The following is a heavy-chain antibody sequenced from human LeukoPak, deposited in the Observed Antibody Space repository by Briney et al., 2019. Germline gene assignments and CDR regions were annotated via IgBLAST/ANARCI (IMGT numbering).Heavy chain of an antibody. CDR3: ASYYYDSSGYHYYYYYGMDV. V-gene: IGHV1-69*13. D-gene: IGHD3-22*01. CDR1: GGTFISYA. J-gene: IGHJ6*02. CDR2: IIPIFGTA. Sequence: ASVKVSCKASGGTFISYAISWVRQAPGQGLEWMGGIIPIFGTANYAQKFQGRVTITADESTSTAYMELSSLRSEDTAVYYCASYYYDSSGYHYYYYYGMDVWGQGTTVTVSS.